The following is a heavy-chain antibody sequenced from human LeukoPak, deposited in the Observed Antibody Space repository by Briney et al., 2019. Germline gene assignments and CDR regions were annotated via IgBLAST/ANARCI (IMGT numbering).Heavy chain of an antibody. CDR2: INPNSGGT. D-gene: IGHD1-26*01. V-gene: IGHV1-2*02. CDR1: GYTFTGYY. J-gene: IGHJ4*02. CDR3: ARDRDGSYVMGY. Sequence: ASVKVSCKASGYTFTGYYMHWVRQAPGQGLEWMGWINPNSGGTNYAQKFQGRVTMTRDTSISTAYMELSRLRSDDTAVYYCARDRDGSYVMGYWGQGTLVTVSS.